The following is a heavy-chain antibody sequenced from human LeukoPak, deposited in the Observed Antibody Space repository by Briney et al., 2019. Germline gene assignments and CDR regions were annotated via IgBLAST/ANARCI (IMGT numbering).Heavy chain of an antibody. D-gene: IGHD6-19*01. CDR2: ISPDRGAT. CDR1: GYTFRDYY. V-gene: IGHV1-2*02. CDR3: ARSVSGLDY. Sequence: ASVKVSCEASGYTFRDYYLHWVRQAPGQGLEWMGWISPDRGATNYAQKFQGRVTMTRDTSIRTADMELSRLTSDDTAVYYCARSVSGLDYWGQGTLVTVSS. J-gene: IGHJ4*02.